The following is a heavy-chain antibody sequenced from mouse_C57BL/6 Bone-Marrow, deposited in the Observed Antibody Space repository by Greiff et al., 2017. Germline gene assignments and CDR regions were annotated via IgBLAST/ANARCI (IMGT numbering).Heavy chain of an antibody. J-gene: IGHJ2*01. CDR2: IYPRSGNT. CDR3: ARRPTAQATYFDY. V-gene: IGHV1-81*01. Sequence: VQRVESGAELARPGASVKLSCKASGYTFTSYGISWVKQRTGQGLEWIGEIYPRSGNTYYNEKFKGKATLTADKSSSTAYMELRSLTSEDSAVYFCARRPTAQATYFDYWGQGTTLTVSS. D-gene: IGHD3-2*02. CDR1: GYTFTSYG.